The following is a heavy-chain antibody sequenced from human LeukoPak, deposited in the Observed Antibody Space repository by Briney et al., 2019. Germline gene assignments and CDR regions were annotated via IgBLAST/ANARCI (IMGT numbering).Heavy chain of an antibody. CDR1: GFTFTSSA. Sequence: ASVKVSCKASGFTFTSSAMQWVRQARGQRLEWIGWIVVGSGNTNYAQKFQERVTITRDMSTSTAYMELSSLRSEDTAVYYCARDQATVTTGPELYYYYYYGMDVWGQGTTVTVSS. J-gene: IGHJ6*02. CDR2: IVVGSGNT. D-gene: IGHD4-17*01. V-gene: IGHV1-58*02. CDR3: ARDQATVTTGPELYYYYYYGMDV.